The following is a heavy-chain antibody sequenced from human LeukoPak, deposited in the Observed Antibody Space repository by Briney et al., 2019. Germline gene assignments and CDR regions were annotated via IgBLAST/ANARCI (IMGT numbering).Heavy chain of an antibody. V-gene: IGHV3-33*06. D-gene: IGHD6-13*01. J-gene: IGHJ4*02. CDR1: GFTFSTYG. CDR2: IYYDGNGK. CDR3: VKSHSSSWSVLDC. Sequence: PGGSLRLSCAVSGFTFSTYGMHWVRQAPGKGLEWVAVIYYDGNGKYYGDSVKGRFTISRDLSRNTLYLQMNSLRADDTAIYYCVKSHSSSWSVLDCWGQGTLVTVSS.